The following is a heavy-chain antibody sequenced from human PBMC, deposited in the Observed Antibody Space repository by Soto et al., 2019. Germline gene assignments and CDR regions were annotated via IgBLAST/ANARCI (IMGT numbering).Heavy chain of an antibody. V-gene: IGHV4-31*03. D-gene: IGHD3-22*01. CDR3: ARLSGSSGYCFDY. CDR1: GCSISSGGYY. CDR2: IYYSGST. Sequence: PSETLSLTCTFSGCSISSGGYYWSWIRQHPGKGLEWIGYIYYSGSTYYNPSLKSRVTISVDTSKNQFSLKLSSVTAADTAVYYCARLSGSSGYCFDYWGQGTLVTVSS. J-gene: IGHJ4*02.